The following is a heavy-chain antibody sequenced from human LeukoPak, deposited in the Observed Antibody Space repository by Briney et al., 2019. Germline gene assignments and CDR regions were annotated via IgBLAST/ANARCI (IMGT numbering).Heavy chain of an antibody. CDR2: TYHSGST. CDR1: GGSISSGGYS. J-gene: IGHJ6*02. Sequence: PSETLSLTCAVSGGSISSGGYSWSWIRQPPGKGLEWIGYTYHSGSTYYNPSLKSRVTISVDRSKNQFSLKLSSVTAADTAVYYCAASYYYGSGSYYNDYYYGMDVWGQGTTVTVSS. V-gene: IGHV4-30-2*01. CDR3: AASYYYGSGSYYNDYYYGMDV. D-gene: IGHD3-10*01.